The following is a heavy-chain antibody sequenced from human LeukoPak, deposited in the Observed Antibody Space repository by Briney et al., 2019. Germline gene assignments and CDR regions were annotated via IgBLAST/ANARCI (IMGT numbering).Heavy chain of an antibody. CDR2: VSNSGT. Sequence: PSETLSLTCTVSGGSVSNSYYWSWIRQPPGKGLEWIGYVSNSGTKYNPSLKSRVTMSLDTSKNQFSLKLSSVTAADTAVYYCARARGYYYDFDYWGQGTLVTVSS. CDR3: ARARGYYYDFDY. J-gene: IGHJ4*02. CDR1: GGSVSNSYY. D-gene: IGHD3-22*01. V-gene: IGHV4-59*02.